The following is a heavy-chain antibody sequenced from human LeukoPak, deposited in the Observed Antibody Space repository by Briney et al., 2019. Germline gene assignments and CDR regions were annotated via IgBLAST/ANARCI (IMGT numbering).Heavy chain of an antibody. Sequence: GASVKVSCKASGYIFTSYDINWVRQATGQGLEWMGWMNPNSGNTGYAQKFQGRVTITRNTSISTAYMELSSLRSEDTAVYYCARGASSTGYCSSTSCPDAFDIWGQGTMVTVSS. V-gene: IGHV1-8*03. D-gene: IGHD2-2*01. CDR2: MNPNSGNT. CDR1: GYIFTSYD. CDR3: ARGASSTGYCSSTSCPDAFDI. J-gene: IGHJ3*02.